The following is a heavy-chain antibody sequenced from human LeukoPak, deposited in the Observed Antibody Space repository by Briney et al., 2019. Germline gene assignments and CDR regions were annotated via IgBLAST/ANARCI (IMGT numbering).Heavy chain of an antibody. CDR1: AYSISSGYY. Sequence: SETLSLTCAVSAYSISSGYYWGWIRQPPGKGLEWIGSIHHSGRTYYNPSLKSRVTISVDTSKNQFSLKLSSVTAADTAVCYCAHSNWGSYFDYWGQGTLVTVSS. D-gene: IGHD7-27*01. J-gene: IGHJ4*02. V-gene: IGHV4-38-2*01. CDR2: IHHSGRT. CDR3: AHSNWGSYFDY.